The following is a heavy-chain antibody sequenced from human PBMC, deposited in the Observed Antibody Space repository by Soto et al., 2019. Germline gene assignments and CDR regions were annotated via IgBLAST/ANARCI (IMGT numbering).Heavy chain of an antibody. J-gene: IGHJ4*02. Sequence: QVQLQQWGAGLLKPSETLSLTCAVYGGSFSGYYWSWIRQPPGKGLEWIGEINHSGSTNYNPSLKSRVTISVDTSKNQFSLKLSSVTAADTAVYYCARGYGSGSYSYNYWGQGTLVTVSS. CDR1: GGSFSGYY. CDR2: INHSGST. V-gene: IGHV4-34*01. CDR3: ARGYGSGSYSYNY. D-gene: IGHD3-10*01.